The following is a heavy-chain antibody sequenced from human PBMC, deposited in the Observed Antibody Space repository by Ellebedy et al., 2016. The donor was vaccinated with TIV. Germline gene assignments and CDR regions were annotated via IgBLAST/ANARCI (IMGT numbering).Heavy chain of an antibody. Sequence: AASVKVSCKASGYTFTTYYMHWVRQAPGQGLEWMAIINPSDGSTTYAQNFQGRVTVTRDTSTSTVYMELSSLRSEDTAVYYCARVFLEDYYGMDVWGQGTTVTVSS. J-gene: IGHJ6*02. CDR2: INPSDGST. D-gene: IGHD3-3*01. CDR3: ARVFLEDYYGMDV. V-gene: IGHV1-46*01. CDR1: GYTFTTYY.